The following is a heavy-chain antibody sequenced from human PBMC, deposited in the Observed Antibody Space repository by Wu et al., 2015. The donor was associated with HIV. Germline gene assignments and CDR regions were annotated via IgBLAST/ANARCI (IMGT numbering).Heavy chain of an antibody. D-gene: IGHD6-19*01. V-gene: IGHV1-69*05. CDR1: GATFTSYA. CDR2: LIPMYGTT. Sequence: VLLVQSGAEVKKPGSSVRVSCKASGATFTSYALSWVRQAPGQGLEWMGRLIPMYGTTDYAQIFQGRVTITTDESTSTAYMRLSSLRSEDTAVYYCATPRSPGFSSAWPTYFDYWGQGTLVTVSS. J-gene: IGHJ4*02. CDR3: ATPRSPGFSSAWPTYFDY.